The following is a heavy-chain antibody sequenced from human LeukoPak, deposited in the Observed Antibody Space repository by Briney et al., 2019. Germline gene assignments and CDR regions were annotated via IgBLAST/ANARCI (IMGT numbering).Heavy chain of an antibody. D-gene: IGHD1-26*01. CDR3: ARDLGEGARRDLDF. Sequence: ASVKVSCKTSGYRFSDYGISWVRQAPGQGLQWMGWISTYNGNTENAQSLQGRATMTIDTATATAYLELRSLVSDDTAVYYCARDLGEGARRDLDFWGQGTLVTVSS. J-gene: IGHJ4*02. CDR2: ISTYNGNT. V-gene: IGHV1-18*01. CDR1: GYRFSDYG.